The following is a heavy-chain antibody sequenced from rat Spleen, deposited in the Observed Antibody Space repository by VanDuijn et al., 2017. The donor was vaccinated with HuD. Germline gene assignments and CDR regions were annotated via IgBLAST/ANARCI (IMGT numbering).Heavy chain of an antibody. V-gene: IGHV5-19*01. CDR1: GFTFSNFG. Sequence: EVQLVESGGGLVQPGRSLKLSCAASGFTFSNFGMHWIRQAPTKGLEWVASISVSGGSTYYRESVKGRFTLSRENSKSTLYLLLDSLRSEDTATYYCAAAGTRVSRFAYWGQGTLVTVSS. CDR3: AAAGTRVSRFAY. J-gene: IGHJ3*01. D-gene: IGHD1-4*01. CDR2: ISVSGGST.